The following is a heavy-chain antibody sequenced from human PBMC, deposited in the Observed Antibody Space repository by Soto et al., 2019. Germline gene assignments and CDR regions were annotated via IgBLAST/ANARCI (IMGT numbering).Heavy chain of an antibody. CDR3: ARGLRSVLDY. V-gene: IGHV3-33*01. J-gene: IGHJ4*02. Sequence: GGSLRLSSVASGFIFSNFGMHWVRQAPGKGLEWVAVISSDEKIKQYADSVRGRFAISRDNSKNTLYLQMTSLRAEDTAIYYCARGLRSVLDYWGQGTLVTVSS. CDR1: GFIFSNFG. D-gene: IGHD6-6*01. CDR2: ISSDEKIK.